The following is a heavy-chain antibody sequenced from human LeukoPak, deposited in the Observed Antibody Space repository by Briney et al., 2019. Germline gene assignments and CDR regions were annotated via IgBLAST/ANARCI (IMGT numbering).Heavy chain of an antibody. CDR2: IYYSGST. CDR1: GGSISSYY. V-gene: IGHV4-59*08. D-gene: IGHD3-9*01. Sequence: PSETLSLTCTVSGGSISSYYWSWVRQPPGKGLEWIGYIYYSGSTYYNPSLKSRVTISVDTSKNQFSLKLSSVTAADTAVYYCARHYYHSRFNWFDPWGQGTLVTVSS. J-gene: IGHJ5*02. CDR3: ARHYYHSRFNWFDP.